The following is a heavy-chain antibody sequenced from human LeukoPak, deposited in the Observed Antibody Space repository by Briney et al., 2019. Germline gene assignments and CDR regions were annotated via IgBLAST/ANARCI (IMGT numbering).Heavy chain of an antibody. J-gene: IGHJ4*02. CDR3: ARDMGGYGDDY. CDR1: GGSISSYY. V-gene: IGHV4-59*12. CDR2: IYYSGST. D-gene: IGHD4/OR15-4a*01. Sequence: SETLSLTCTVSGGSISSYYWSWIRQPPGKGLEWIGYIYYSGSTNYNPSLKSRVTISVDTSKNQFSLKLSSVTAADTAVYYCARDMGGYGDDYWGQGTLVTVSS.